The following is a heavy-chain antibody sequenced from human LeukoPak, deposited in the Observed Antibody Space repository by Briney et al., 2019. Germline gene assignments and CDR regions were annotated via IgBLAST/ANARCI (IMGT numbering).Heavy chain of an antibody. CDR3: ARGGSRSYTSSTLDY. Sequence: SETLSLTCSVSGGSITVYYWNWIRQSPGKGLEWIGSISYSGSTNYNPSLKSRVAISIDTSKNRFSLKVSSVVAADTAMYYCARGGSRSYTSSTLDYWGQGTLVTVSS. D-gene: IGHD6-6*01. J-gene: IGHJ4*02. CDR2: ISYSGST. CDR1: GGSITVYY. V-gene: IGHV4-59*12.